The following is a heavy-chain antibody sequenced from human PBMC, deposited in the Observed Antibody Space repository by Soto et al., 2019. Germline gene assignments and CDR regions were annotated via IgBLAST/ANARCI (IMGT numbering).Heavy chain of an antibody. V-gene: IGHV4-59*01. CDR3: ARVIGPRYDY. CDR2: IYYSGST. Sequence: PSETLSLTCTVSGGSISSYYWSWIRQPPGKGLEWIGYIYYSGSTNYNPTLKSRVTISVDTSKNQFSLKLSSVTAADTAVYYCARVIGPRYDYWGQGTLVTVSS. D-gene: IGHD1-26*01. J-gene: IGHJ4*02. CDR1: GGSISSYY.